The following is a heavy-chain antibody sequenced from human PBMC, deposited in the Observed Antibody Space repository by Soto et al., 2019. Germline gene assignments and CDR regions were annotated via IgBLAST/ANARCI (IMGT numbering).Heavy chain of an antibody. CDR3: ARGQRFSDWFDP. CDR2: IYSSGST. CDR1: GGAINSYY. V-gene: IGHV4-4*07. Sequence: LSLTCTVSGGAINSYYWTWIRQPAGKGLEWIGRIYSSGSTKYNPSLQSRVTMSLDTSKNQFSLRLTSVPAADTAVYYCARGQRFSDWFDPWGQGTLVTVSS. D-gene: IGHD3-3*01. J-gene: IGHJ5*02.